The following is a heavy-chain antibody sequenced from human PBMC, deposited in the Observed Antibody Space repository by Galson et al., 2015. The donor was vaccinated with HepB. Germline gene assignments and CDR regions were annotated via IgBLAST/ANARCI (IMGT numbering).Heavy chain of an antibody. J-gene: IGHJ4*02. Sequence: SLRLSCAASGFTFSNYGMHWVRQAPGKGLEWVAVISYDGSNKYYADSVKGRFTISRDNSKNTLYLQMNSLRAEDTALYYCARDQLAIAVAGQAFDYWGQRTRVNVSS. D-gene: IGHD6-19*01. CDR3: ARDQLAIAVAGQAFDY. V-gene: IGHV3-30*04. CDR1: GFTFSNYG. CDR2: ISYDGSNK.